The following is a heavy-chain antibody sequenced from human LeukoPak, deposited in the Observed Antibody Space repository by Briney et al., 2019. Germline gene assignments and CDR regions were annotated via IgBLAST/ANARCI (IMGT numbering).Heavy chain of an antibody. CDR2: ISGSGGST. CDR1: GFTFSSYA. D-gene: IGHD6-13*01. J-gene: IGHJ4*02. CDR3: AGSSSWHYFDY. V-gene: IGHV3-23*01. Sequence: PGGSLRLSCAASGFTFSSYAMSWVRQAPGKGLEWVSAISGSGGSTYYADSVKGRFTISRDNSKNTLYLQMNGLRAEDTAGYYCAGSSSWHYFDYWGQGTLVTVSS.